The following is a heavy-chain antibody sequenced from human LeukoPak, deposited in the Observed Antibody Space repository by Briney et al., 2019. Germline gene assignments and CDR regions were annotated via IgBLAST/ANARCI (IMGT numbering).Heavy chain of an antibody. J-gene: IGHJ4*02. CDR1: GFTFSSYG. CDR2: ISYDGSNK. D-gene: IGHD6-19*01. V-gene: IGHV3-30*18. Sequence: GGSLRLTCAASGFTFSSYGMHWVRQAPGKGLEWVAVISYDGSNKYYADSVKGRFTISRDNSKNTLYLQMNSLRAEDTAVYYCAKDRFPRIAVAGDLGYWGQGTLVTVSS. CDR3: AKDRFPRIAVAGDLGY.